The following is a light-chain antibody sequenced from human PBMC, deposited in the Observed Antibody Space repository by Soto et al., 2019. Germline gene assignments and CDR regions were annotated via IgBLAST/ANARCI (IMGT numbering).Light chain of an antibody. J-gene: IGKJ5*01. CDR3: QQYYSYPIT. CDR1: QGISSW. Sequence: DIPMTQSPATLSASVGDRVTITCRASQGISSWLAWYQQKPGKAPKLLIYAASSLQSGVPSRFSGSGSGTDFTLTISCLQSEDFATYYCQQYYSYPITFGQGTRLEIK. CDR2: AAS. V-gene: IGKV1D-16*01.